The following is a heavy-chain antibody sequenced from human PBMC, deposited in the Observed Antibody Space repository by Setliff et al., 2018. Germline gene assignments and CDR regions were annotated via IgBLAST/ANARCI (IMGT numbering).Heavy chain of an antibody. Sequence: ASETLSLTCSVSGASISNYYWSWIRQLPGKGLEWIGYIYSSGSTNYNPSLKSRVAISRDTSTNQLSLELRSVTAADTAVYYCAREPTRTGGFYYLDVWGEGTTVTVSS. CDR1: GASISNYY. D-gene: IGHD2-2*01. CDR2: IYSSGST. V-gene: IGHV4-4*08. CDR3: AREPTRTGGFYYLDV. J-gene: IGHJ6*03.